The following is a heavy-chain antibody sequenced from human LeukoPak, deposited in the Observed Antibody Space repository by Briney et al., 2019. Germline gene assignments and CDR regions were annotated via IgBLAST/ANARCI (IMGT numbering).Heavy chain of an antibody. CDR1: GFTVSSIH. CDR2: TYTGGNS. Sequence: GGSLRLSCAASGFTVSSIHMVWVRQAPGKGLEWVSVTYTGGNSYYADSVKGRFIISRDISKNTLYLQMNSLRAEDSALYYCARGGRGSAAVVTPRSFDIWGQGTMVTVSS. J-gene: IGHJ3*02. D-gene: IGHD3-22*01. CDR3: ARGGRGSAAVVTPRSFDI. V-gene: IGHV3-53*01.